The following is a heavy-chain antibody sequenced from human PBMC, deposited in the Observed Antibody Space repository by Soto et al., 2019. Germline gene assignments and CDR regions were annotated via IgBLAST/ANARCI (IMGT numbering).Heavy chain of an antibody. V-gene: IGHV1-69*13. CDR3: ARAAYDFWSGYYIRNIYYFDY. J-gene: IGHJ4*02. D-gene: IGHD3-3*01. CDR2: IIPIFGTA. CDR1: GGTFSSYA. Sequence: SVKVSCKASGGTFSSYAISWVRQAPGQGLEWMGGIIPIFGTANYAQKFQGRVTITADESTSTAYMELSSLRSEDTAVYYCARAAYDFWSGYYIRNIYYFDYWGQGTLVTVSS.